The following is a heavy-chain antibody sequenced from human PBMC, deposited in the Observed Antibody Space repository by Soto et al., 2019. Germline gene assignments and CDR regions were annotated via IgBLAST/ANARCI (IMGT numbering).Heavy chain of an antibody. Sequence: EVQLVESGGGLVQPGGSLRLSCAASGFTFSNYWMHWVRQAPGKGLVWVSRINSDGTRTNYASAVKGRFTIHRDTDENTLDLQMNSLTAEDTAVYYCARVAVGYYYLDVWGKGTTVTVSS. CDR3: ARVAVGYYYLDV. CDR2: INSDGTRT. V-gene: IGHV3-74*01. J-gene: IGHJ6*03. CDR1: GFTFSNYW.